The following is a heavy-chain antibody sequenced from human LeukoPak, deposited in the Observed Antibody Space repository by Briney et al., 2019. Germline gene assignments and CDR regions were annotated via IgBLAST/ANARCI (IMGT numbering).Heavy chain of an antibody. J-gene: IGHJ4*02. CDR3: ARRYGYFDY. CDR1: GGSFSGYY. Sequence: SETLSLTCAVYGGSFSGYYWSWIRQPPGKGLEWIGEINHSGSTNYNPSLKSRVTISVDTSKNQFSLKLSSVTAADTAVYYCARRYGYFDYWGQGTLVTISS. V-gene: IGHV4-34*01. CDR2: INHSGST. D-gene: IGHD5-18*01.